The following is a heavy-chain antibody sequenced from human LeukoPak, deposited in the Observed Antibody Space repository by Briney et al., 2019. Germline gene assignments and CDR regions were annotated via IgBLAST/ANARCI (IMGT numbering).Heavy chain of an antibody. D-gene: IGHD4-11*01. CDR1: GFTFSNEA. J-gene: IGHJ4*02. CDR2: ISPGGGTT. V-gene: IGHV3-23*01. CDR3: TKSRSGSSNWALQVFDN. Sequence: GGSLRLSCAVSGFTFSNEAMGWVRQLRGGGLEWVSTISPGGGTTYYAESMKGRFTISRDNSKSTLYLEMNSLRAEDTAVYYCTKSRSGSSNWALQVFDNWGQGALVTVSS.